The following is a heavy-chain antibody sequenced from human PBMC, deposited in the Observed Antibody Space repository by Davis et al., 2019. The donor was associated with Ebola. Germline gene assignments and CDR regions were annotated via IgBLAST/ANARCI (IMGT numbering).Heavy chain of an antibody. CDR2: IRSKANSYAT. CDR1: GFTFSGSA. D-gene: IGHD6-19*01. V-gene: IGHV3-73*01. J-gene: IGHJ4*02. CDR3: TTPGIAVAGDY. Sequence: PGGSLRLSCAASGFTFSGSAMHWVRQASGKGLEWVGRIRSKANSYATAYAASVKGRFTISRDDSKNTVYLQMNSLKTEDTAVYYCTTPGIAVAGDYWGQGTLVTVSS.